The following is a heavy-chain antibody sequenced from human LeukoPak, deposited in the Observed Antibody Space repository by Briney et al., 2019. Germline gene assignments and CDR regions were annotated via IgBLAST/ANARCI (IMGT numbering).Heavy chain of an antibody. CDR2: IDHRGDT. J-gene: IGHJ4*03. CDR3: ARGATISETGYFDF. CDR1: GGSFSPYY. V-gene: IGHV4-34*01. D-gene: IGHD5-24*01. Sequence: SEALSLTCAVYGGSFSPYYWSWIRQSPGKGLEWIAEIDHRGDTNYNPSVKSRVTISIDTSKNQFSLSMRSLSAADTAVYYCARGATISETGYFDFWGQGTLVTVSS.